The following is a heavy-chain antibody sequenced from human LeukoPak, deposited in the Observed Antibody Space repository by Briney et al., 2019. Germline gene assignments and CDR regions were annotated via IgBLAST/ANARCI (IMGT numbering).Heavy chain of an antibody. J-gene: IGHJ5*02. D-gene: IGHD2-2*01. CDR1: GFTFSSYG. V-gene: IGHV3-30*02. Sequence: GGSLRLSCAASGFTFSSYGMHWVRQAPGKGLEWLAFIRYDGSNKYYADSVKGRFTISRDNSKNTLYLQMNSLRAEDTAVYYCASSGYCSSTSCLYNWFDPWGQGTLVTVSS. CDR2: IRYDGSNK. CDR3: ASSGYCSSTSCLYNWFDP.